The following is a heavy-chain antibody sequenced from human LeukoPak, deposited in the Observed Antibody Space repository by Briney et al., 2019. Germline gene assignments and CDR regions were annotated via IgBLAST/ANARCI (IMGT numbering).Heavy chain of an antibody. Sequence: GGSLRLSCAASGFTVSSNYMGWVRQAPGKGLEWVSVIYSGGDTYYADSVKGRFTISRDNSKNMIYLEMTSLKAEDTAVYYCARGDKSSGWYFLDYWGRGTLVTVSS. CDR1: GFTVSSNY. CDR2: IYSGGDT. J-gene: IGHJ4*02. D-gene: IGHD6-19*01. CDR3: ARGDKSSGWYFLDY. V-gene: IGHV3-66*01.